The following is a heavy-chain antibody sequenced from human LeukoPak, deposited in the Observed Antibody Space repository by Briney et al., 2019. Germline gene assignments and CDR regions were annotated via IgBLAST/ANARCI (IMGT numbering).Heavy chain of an antibody. CDR3: ARGQSADMVRRVNNWFDP. CDR2: FNHSGNT. J-gene: IGHJ5*02. CDR1: GGFFSGYY. Sequence: PSETLSLTCAVYGGFFSGYYWRWLRQPPGKGLEGIGEFNHSGNTNYNPSLKSRVTISVDTSKNQFSLKLSSVPAADTAVYYCARGQSADMVRRVNNWFDPWGQGTLVTVSS. V-gene: IGHV4-34*01. D-gene: IGHD3-10*01.